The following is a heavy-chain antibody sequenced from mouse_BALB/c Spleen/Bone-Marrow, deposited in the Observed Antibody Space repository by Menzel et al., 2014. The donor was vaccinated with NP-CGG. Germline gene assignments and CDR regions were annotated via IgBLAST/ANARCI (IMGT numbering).Heavy chain of an antibody. CDR2: IYPSDSYT. CDR1: GYTFTSYW. CDR3: TRAGNYGNYYAMDY. J-gene: IGHJ4*01. V-gene: IGHV1-69*02. Sequence: QVQLQQSGAELVRPGASVKLSCKASGYTFTSYWINWVKQRPGQGLEWIGNIYPSDSYTNYNQKFKDKATLTVDKSSSTAYMQLSSPTSEDSAVYFCTRAGNYGNYYAMDYWGQETSVTVSS. D-gene: IGHD2-1*01.